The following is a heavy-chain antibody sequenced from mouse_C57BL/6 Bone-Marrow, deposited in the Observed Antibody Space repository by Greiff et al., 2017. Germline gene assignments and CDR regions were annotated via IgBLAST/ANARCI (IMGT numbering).Heavy chain of an antibody. J-gene: IGHJ3*01. V-gene: IGHV1-18*01. CDR1: GYTFTDYN. Sequence: EVKLQESGPELVKPGASVKIPCKASGYTFTDYNMDWVKQSHGKSLEWIGDINPNNGGTIYNQKFKGKATLTVDKSSSTAYMELRSLTSEDSAVYYCARSRLTGFAYWGQGTLVTVSA. CDR3: ARSRLTGFAY. D-gene: IGHD4-1*01. CDR2: INPNNGGT.